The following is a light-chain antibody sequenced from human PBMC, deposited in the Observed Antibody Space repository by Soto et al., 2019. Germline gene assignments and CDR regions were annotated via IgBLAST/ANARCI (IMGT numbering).Light chain of an antibody. V-gene: IGLV2-14*01. CDR2: DVS. Sequence: QSALTQPASVSGSPGQSITISCTGTSSDVGAYNFVSWYQQHPGKDPKLMIYDVSNRPSGVSNRFSGSKSGNRASLTISGLQAEDEADYYCSAYTRTNTYVFGSGTKLTVL. CDR1: SSDVGAYNF. CDR3: SAYTRTNTYV. J-gene: IGLJ1*01.